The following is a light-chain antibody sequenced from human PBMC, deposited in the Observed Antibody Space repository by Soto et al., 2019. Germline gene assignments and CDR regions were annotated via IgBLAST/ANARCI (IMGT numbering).Light chain of an antibody. J-gene: IGKJ1*01. CDR3: LQVYSFPRT. CDR2: AAS. V-gene: IGKV1-12*01. CDR1: QDIGDR. Sequence: DIQMTQSPSSVSASVGDRITITCRASQDIGDRLAWFQQKLGKAPQYMIQAASILQSGVTSRFSGSVSGTDFILTINNLHPEDFASYFCLQVYSFPRTFGLGTKGEI.